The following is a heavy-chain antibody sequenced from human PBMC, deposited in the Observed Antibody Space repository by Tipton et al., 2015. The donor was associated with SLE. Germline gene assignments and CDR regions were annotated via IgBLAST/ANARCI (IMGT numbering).Heavy chain of an antibody. CDR3: ASSVAVTGVYFDY. CDR1: GGSISSPY. CDR2: VYHSGKT. D-gene: IGHD6-19*01. V-gene: IGHV4-59*08. J-gene: IGHJ4*02. Sequence: GLVKPSETLSLICAVSGGSISSPYWTWIRQTPGKGLEWVGFVYHSGKTEYNPSLKSRVSISVDTSKNQFSLKLSSVTAADTAVYYCASSVAVTGVYFDYWGQGTLVTVSS.